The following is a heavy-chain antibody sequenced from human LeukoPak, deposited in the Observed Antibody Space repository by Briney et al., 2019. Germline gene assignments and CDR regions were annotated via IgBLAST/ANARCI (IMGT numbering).Heavy chain of an antibody. Sequence: SETLSLTCNVSGGSINDYFWSWIRQTPGTGLEWIGYISYSGKTNHNPSLKSRVTISLDTSKNQFSLRLTSVTAADTAVYYCARETYYRGGSFNWFDPWGQGTQVTVSS. CDR2: ISYSGKT. D-gene: IGHD1-26*01. V-gene: IGHV4-59*01. CDR3: ARETYYRGGSFNWFDP. CDR1: GGSINDYF. J-gene: IGHJ5*02.